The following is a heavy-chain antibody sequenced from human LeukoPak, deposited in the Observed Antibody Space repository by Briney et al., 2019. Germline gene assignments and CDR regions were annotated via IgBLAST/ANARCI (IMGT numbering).Heavy chain of an antibody. CDR3: ARGVVTDDYYMDV. CDR2: LYTNDNT. D-gene: IGHD2-21*02. V-gene: IGHV4-61*02. CDR1: GGSITSGRYY. Sequence: SETLSLTCSVSGGSITSGRYYLTWIRQPAGKGLEWIGRLYTNDNTNYDPSLESRVSISVDTSKSQFYLQLTSVTAADTAVYFCARGVVTDDYYMDVWGKGITVIVSS. J-gene: IGHJ6*03.